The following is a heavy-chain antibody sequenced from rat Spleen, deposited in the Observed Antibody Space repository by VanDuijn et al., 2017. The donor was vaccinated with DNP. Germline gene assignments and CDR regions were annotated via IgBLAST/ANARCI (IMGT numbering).Heavy chain of an antibody. Sequence: EVQLVESGGGLVQPGRSLKLSCAASGFTFSDHNMAWVRQAPKKGLEWVATISFDGSSTDYRDSVKGRFTIARDNAKSTLYLLMDSLRSEDTATYYCARPDYWGQGVMVTVSS. V-gene: IGHV5-7*01. CDR3: ARPDY. CDR2: ISFDGSST. J-gene: IGHJ2*01. CDR1: GFTFSDHN.